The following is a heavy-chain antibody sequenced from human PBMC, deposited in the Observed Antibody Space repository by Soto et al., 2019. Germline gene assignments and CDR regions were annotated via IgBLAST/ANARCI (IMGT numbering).Heavy chain of an antibody. Sequence: TSETLSLTCTVSGGSISSYYWSWIRQPPGKGLEWIGYIYYSGSTNYNPSLKSRVTISVDTSKNQFSLKLSSVTAADTAVYYCARAPRGNYGYPSYFDYWGQGTLVTVSS. V-gene: IGHV4-59*01. CDR3: ARAPRGNYGYPSYFDY. CDR1: GGSISSYY. CDR2: IYYSGST. D-gene: IGHD3-10*01. J-gene: IGHJ4*02.